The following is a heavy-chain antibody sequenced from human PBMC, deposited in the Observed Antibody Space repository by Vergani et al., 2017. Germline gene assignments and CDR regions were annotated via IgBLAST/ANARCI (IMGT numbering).Heavy chain of an antibody. CDR2: IIPIFGTA. CDR3: ARPSLRDSSGYDDAFDI. CDR1: GGTFSSYA. D-gene: IGHD3-22*01. Sequence: QVQLVQSGAEVKKPGSSVKVSCKASGGTFSSYAISWVRQAPGQGLEWMGGIIPIFGTANYAQKFQGRVTITADESTSTAYMELSSLRSEDTAVYYCARPSLRDSSGYDDAFDIWGQGTMVTVSS. V-gene: IGHV1-69*01. J-gene: IGHJ3*02.